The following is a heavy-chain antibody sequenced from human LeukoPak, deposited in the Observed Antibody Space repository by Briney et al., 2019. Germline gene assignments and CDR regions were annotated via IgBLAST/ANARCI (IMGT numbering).Heavy chain of an antibody. CDR2: IYHSGST. V-gene: IGHV4-38-2*01. CDR3: ARRSLGYCSSTSCQGSNYYYYMDV. J-gene: IGHJ6*03. CDR1: GYSISSGYY. Sequence: PSETLSLTCAVSGYSISSGYYWGWIRQPPGKRLEWIGSIYHSGSTYYNPSLKSRVTISVDTSKNQFSLKLSSVTAADTAVYYCARRSLGYCSSTSCQGSNYYYYMDVWGKGTTVTVSS. D-gene: IGHD2-2*01.